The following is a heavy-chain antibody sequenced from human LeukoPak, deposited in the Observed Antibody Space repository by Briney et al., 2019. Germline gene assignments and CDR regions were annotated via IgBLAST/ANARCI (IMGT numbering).Heavy chain of an antibody. J-gene: IGHJ4*02. CDR3: ASPSRYYDSSGYYGLDPFDY. D-gene: IGHD3-22*01. CDR1: GFTFSSYS. V-gene: IGHV3-48*04. CDR2: ISSSSSTI. Sequence: GGSLRLSCAASGFTFSSYSMNWVRQAPGKGLEWVSYISSSSSTIYYADSVKGRFTISRDNAKNSLYLQMNSLRAEDTAVYYCASPSRYYDSSGYYGLDPFDYWGQGTLVTVSS.